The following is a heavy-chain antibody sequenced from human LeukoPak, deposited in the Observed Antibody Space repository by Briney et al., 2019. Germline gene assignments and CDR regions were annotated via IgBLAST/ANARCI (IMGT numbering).Heavy chain of an antibody. CDR2: VSHSGPT. J-gene: IGHJ5*02. Sequence: SETLSLTCTVSGGSISSGDYYWTWIRQHPGKGLEWIGYVSHSGPTDIDPSLKSRASISVDTSTNQFSLRLTSATAADTAKYYCARESRLRGTDWFDPWGQETLVTVSS. D-gene: IGHD3-16*01. V-gene: IGHV4-31*03. CDR1: GGSISSGDYY. CDR3: ARESRLRGTDWFDP.